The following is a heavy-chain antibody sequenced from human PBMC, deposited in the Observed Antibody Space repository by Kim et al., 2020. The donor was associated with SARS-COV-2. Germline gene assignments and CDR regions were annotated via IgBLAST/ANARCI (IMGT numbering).Heavy chain of an antibody. CDR2: IYTDGSIT. CDR1: GFTFSNYW. Sequence: GGSLRLSCAASGFTFSNYWMHWVRQAPGKGLVWISHIYTDGSITNYEDSVKGRFTISRDNVKNTLYLQMNSLRAEDTAVYYCAREVNAFDIWGQGTMVT. V-gene: IGHV3-74*01. D-gene: IGHD2-21*01. CDR3: AREVNAFDI. J-gene: IGHJ3*02.